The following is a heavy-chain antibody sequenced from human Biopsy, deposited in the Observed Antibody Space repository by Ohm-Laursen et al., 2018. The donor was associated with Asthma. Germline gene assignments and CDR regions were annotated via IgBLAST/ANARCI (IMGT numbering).Heavy chain of an antibody. D-gene: IGHD2-15*01. Sequence: GTLSLTCPVSGVSIRSYYWTWIRQPPGKGLEWIGNTHYSGSTYSNPSLKSRVTISVDTSKKQISLRLSSVIAADTAVYYCAGFCSGGNCPDHWGQGTLVTVSS. CDR1: GVSIRSYY. J-gene: IGHJ4*02. V-gene: IGHV4-59*01. CDR3: AGFCSGGNCPDH. CDR2: THYSGST.